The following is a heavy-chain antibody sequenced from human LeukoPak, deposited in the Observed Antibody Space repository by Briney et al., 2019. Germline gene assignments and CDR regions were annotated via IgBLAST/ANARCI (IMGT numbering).Heavy chain of an antibody. V-gene: IGHV3-11*05. CDR2: ISSSSSYT. CDR3: AKDGDCSSTSCYTPGMGYYYYGMDV. CDR1: GFTFSDYY. D-gene: IGHD2-2*02. J-gene: IGHJ6*02. Sequence: GGSLRLSCAASGFTFSDYYMSWIRQAPGKGLEWVSYISSSSSYTNYADSVKGRFTISRDNSKNTLYLQMNSLRAEDTAVYYCAKDGDCSSTSCYTPGMGYYYYGMDVWGQGTTVTVSS.